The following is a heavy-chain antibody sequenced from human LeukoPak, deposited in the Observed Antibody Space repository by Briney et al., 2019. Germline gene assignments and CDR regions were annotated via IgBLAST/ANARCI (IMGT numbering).Heavy chain of an antibody. CDR2: IGSDYKP. J-gene: IGHJ6*02. Sequence: PGGSLTLACEASGFTFSAYAMTWVRQAPGKGLEWVSSIGSDYKPHYSESVKGRFAISRDNSKSMLFLQLNSLRAEDTALYYCARDLHYYMAMDVWGQGTTVTVSS. V-gene: IGHV3-23*01. CDR3: ARDLHYYMAMDV. D-gene: IGHD1-26*01. CDR1: GFTFSAYA.